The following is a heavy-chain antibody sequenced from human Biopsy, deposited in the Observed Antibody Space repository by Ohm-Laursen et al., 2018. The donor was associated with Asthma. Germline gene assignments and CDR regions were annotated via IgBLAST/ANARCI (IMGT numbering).Heavy chain of an antibody. J-gene: IGHJ4*02. V-gene: IGHV3-30-3*01. CDR1: GFTFSSYA. CDR2: ISYDGSNK. D-gene: IGHD6-19*01. Sequence: SLRLSCTASGFTFSSYAMHWVRQAPGKGLEWVAVISYDGSNKYYADSVKGRFTISRDNSKNTLYLQMNSLRAEDTAVYYCAREGIAVAHFDYWGQGTLVTVS. CDR3: AREGIAVAHFDY.